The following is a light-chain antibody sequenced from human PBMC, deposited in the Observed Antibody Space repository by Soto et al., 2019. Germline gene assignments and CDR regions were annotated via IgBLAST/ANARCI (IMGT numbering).Light chain of an antibody. CDR2: AAS. V-gene: IGKV1-39*01. CDR3: QQSYSTPQNT. Sequence: DIQMTQSPSSLSASVGDRVTITCRASQSISSYLNWYQQKPGKAPKLLIYAASSLQRGVPSRFSGSGSGTDFTLTISSLQPEDFATYYCQQSYSTPQNTFGQGTKLEIK. CDR1: QSISSY. J-gene: IGKJ2*01.